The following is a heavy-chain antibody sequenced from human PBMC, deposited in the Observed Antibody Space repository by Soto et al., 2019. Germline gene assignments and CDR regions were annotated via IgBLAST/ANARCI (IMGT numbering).Heavy chain of an antibody. D-gene: IGHD3-10*01. CDR1: GFTFNAYW. Sequence: EVQLVESGGGLVQPGGSLRLSCAASGFTFNAYWMHWVRQPPGKGLVWVSRRNSDGSIKNYGDSMKGRITISRDNADKTVYLQINSLRDEDTAVYYCVRGLKNYYAMDVWGQGTTVTLSS. CDR3: VRGLKNYYAMDV. J-gene: IGHJ6*02. V-gene: IGHV3-74*01. CDR2: RNSDGSIK.